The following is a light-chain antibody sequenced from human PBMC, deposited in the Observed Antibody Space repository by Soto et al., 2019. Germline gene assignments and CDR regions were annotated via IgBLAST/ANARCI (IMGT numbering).Light chain of an antibody. J-gene: IGKJ2*01. CDR2: GAS. Sequence: EIVLTQSPGPLSLSPGERATLSCRASQSVSRNFLAWYQQKPGQAPRLLIYGASSRAAGIPSRFSGSGSGTDFTLTISRLEPEDFAVYYCQQYDTSPPRYTFGQGTKVEIK. V-gene: IGKV3-20*01. CDR3: QQYDTSPPRYT. CDR1: QSVSRNF.